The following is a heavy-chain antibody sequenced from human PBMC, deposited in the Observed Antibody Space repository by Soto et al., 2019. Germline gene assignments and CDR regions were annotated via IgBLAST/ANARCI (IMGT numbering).Heavy chain of an antibody. V-gene: IGHV1-2*04. D-gene: IGHD3-3*01. CDR2: INPNSGGT. J-gene: IGHJ6*02. CDR1: GYTLTGYY. CDR3: ARAPKARTIFGVTNYYYYGMDV. Sequence: GASVKVSCKASGYTLTGYYMHWVRQAPGQGLEWMGWINPNSGGTNYAQKFQGWVTMTRDTSISTAYMELSRLRSDDTAVYYCARAPKARTIFGVTNYYYYGMDVWGQGTTVTVSS.